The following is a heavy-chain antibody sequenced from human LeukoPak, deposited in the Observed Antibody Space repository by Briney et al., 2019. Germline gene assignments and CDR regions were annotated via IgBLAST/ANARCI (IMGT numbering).Heavy chain of an antibody. Sequence: PGGSLRLSCAASGFTFSSYWMHWVRQAPGKGLVWVSRIKSDGSSTNYADSVKGRFTISRDNAKNTLYLQMNSLRAEDTAVYYCARGSYYYDSSGYSPGAYWGQGTLVTVSS. CDR2: IKSDGSST. CDR1: GFTFSSYW. V-gene: IGHV3-74*01. J-gene: IGHJ4*02. D-gene: IGHD3-22*01. CDR3: ARGSYYYDSSGYSPGAY.